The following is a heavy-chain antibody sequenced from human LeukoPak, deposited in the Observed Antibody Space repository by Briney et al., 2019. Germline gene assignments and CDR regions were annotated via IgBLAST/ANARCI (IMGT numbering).Heavy chain of an antibody. Sequence: SETLSLTCAVYGGSFSGYYWSWIRQPPGKGLEWIGEINHSGSTNYNPSLKSRVTISVDTSKNQFSLKLSSVTAADTAVYYCARVIAAREGVDYWGREPWSPSPQ. CDR2: INHSGST. CDR1: GGSFSGYY. V-gene: IGHV4-34*01. CDR3: ARVIAAREGVDY. J-gene: IGHJ4*02. D-gene: IGHD6-6*01.